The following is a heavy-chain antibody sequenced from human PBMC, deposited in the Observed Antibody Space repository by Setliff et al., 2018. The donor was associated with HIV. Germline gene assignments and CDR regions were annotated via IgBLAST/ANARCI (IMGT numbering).Heavy chain of an antibody. J-gene: IGHJ2*01. CDR1: GGSISSSSYY. CDR3: ARAKYYYDTSAYYGSRDWYFDL. V-gene: IGHV4-39*07. CDR2: IYYSGDS. D-gene: IGHD3-22*01. Sequence: SETLSLTCTVSGGSISSSSYYWDWIRQPPGKGLEWIATIYYSGDSHYNPSLKSRVTISVDTSKNQFSLELNSVTAADTAVYYCARAKYYYDTSAYYGSRDWYFDLWGRGTLVTVSS.